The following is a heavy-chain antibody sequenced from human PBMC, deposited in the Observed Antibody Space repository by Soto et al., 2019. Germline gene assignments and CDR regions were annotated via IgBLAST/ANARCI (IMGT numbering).Heavy chain of an antibody. Sequence: GESLKISCQGSGYSFTNYWVGWVRQIPGRGLEWMGIIHPGDSDTRYSPFFQGQVTISADKSISTAYLQWSSLKASDTAMYCCARHDAGYRAADWGQGTLVTV. CDR3: ARHDAGYRAAD. J-gene: IGHJ4*02. V-gene: IGHV5-51*01. D-gene: IGHD5-18*01. CDR2: IHPGDSDT. CDR1: GYSFTNYW.